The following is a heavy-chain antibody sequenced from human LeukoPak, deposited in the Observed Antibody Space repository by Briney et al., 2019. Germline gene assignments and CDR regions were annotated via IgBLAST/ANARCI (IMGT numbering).Heavy chain of an antibody. CDR2: IYDSGGT. CDR1: GGSIRSSYYY. V-gene: IGHV4-39*01. D-gene: IGHD3-10*01. CDR3: ARHYGP. J-gene: IGHJ5*02. Sequence: SETLSLTCTVSGGSIRSSYYYWGRIRQPPGKGLEWIGSIYDSGGTYYNPSLKSRVTISVDTSKNQFSLKLNSVTAADTAVYYRARHYGPWGQGTLVTVSS.